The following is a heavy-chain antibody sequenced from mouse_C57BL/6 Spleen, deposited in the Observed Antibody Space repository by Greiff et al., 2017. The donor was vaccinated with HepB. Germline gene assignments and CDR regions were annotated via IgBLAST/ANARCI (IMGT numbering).Heavy chain of an antibody. V-gene: IGHV2-6*01. J-gene: IGHJ4*01. CDR1: GFSLTSYG. CDR2: IWGVGST. Sequence: QVQLKESGPGLVAPSQSLSITCTVSGFSLTSYGVDWVRQSPGKGLEWLGVIWGVGSTNYNSALKSRLSISKDNYKSQVFFKMNSLQTDDTAMYYCARSNWDYAMDYWGQGTSVTVSS. CDR3: ARSNWDYAMDY. D-gene: IGHD4-1*01.